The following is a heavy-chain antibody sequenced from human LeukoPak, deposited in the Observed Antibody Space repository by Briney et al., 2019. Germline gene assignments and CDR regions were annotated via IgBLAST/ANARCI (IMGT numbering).Heavy chain of an antibody. D-gene: IGHD3-22*01. CDR2: ISAYNGNT. J-gene: IGHJ3*02. Sequence: ASVKVSCKASGYTFTSYGISWVRQAPGQGLEWMGWISAYNGNTNYAQKLQGRVTMTTDTSTSTAYMELRSLRSDDTAVYYCARFPLNYYDSSGYHPDIWGQGTMVTVSS. CDR1: GYTFTSYG. CDR3: ARFPLNYYDSSGYHPDI. V-gene: IGHV1-18*01.